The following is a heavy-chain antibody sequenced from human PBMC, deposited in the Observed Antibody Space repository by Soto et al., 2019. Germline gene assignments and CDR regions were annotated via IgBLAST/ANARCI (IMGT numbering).Heavy chain of an antibody. D-gene: IGHD6-19*01. CDR1: GYTFTSYA. CDR3: ARDQVSSGWYIGSLDAFDI. V-gene: IGHV1-3*01. Sequence: XSVKVSCKASGYTFTSYAMHWVRQAPGQRLEWMGWINAGNGNTKYSQKFQGRVTITRDTSASTAYMELSSLRSEDTAVYYCARDQVSSGWYIGSLDAFDIWGQGTMVTVSS. CDR2: INAGNGNT. J-gene: IGHJ3*02.